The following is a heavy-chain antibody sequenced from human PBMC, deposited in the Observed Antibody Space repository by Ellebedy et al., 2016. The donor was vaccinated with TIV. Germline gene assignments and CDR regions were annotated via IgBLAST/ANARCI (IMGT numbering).Heavy chain of an antibody. CDR1: GGSIRSSSYY. D-gene: IGHD2/OR15-2a*01. V-gene: IGHV4-39*07. CDR3: ARVATVDTFSYDY. CDR2: IHSDGTT. Sequence: MPSETLSLTCAVSGGSIRSSSYYWGWIRQPPGKGLEWIGSIHSDGTTSYNPSLKSRVTISVDKSKNQFSLKLSSVTAADTAVYYCARVATVDTFSYDYWGQGTLVTVSS. J-gene: IGHJ4*02.